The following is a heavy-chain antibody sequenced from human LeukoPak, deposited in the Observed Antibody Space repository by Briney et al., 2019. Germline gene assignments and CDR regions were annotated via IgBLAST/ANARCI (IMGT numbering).Heavy chain of an antibody. V-gene: IGHV3-NL1*01. CDR3: ARVNGGGFDH. CDR1: GFIFSSYG. D-gene: IGHD3-10*01. J-gene: IGHJ4*02. Sequence: PGGSLRLSCAASGFIFSSYGMHWVRQAPGRLEWVAVIYSGGRTYYADSVKGRFTISSHNSKNTLYLQMNSLRAEDTAVYYCARVNGGGFDHWGQGTLVTVSA. CDR2: IYSGGRT.